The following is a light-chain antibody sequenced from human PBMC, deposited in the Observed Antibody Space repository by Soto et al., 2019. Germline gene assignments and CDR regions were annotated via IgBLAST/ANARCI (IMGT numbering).Light chain of an antibody. Sequence: DIQMTQSPSTLSASVGDRVTITCRASQSISSWLAWYQPKPGKAPNLLIYDASTLESGVPSRFSGSGSGTEFTLTISGLQAEEFATYYCQQYSSNRTFGRGTNWEIK. CDR3: QQYSSNRT. J-gene: IGKJ4*02. V-gene: IGKV1-5*01. CDR2: DAS. CDR1: QSISSW.